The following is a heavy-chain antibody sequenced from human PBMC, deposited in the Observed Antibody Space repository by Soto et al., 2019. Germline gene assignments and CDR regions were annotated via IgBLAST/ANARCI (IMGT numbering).Heavy chain of an antibody. CDR1: GFAFSNYG. J-gene: IGHJ4*02. D-gene: IGHD3-3*01. Sequence: QVQLVESGGGVVQPGRSLRLSCAASGFAFSNYGMHWVRQAPGKGLEWVAIISYDGSNKYYADSVKGRFTISRDNSKNSLYLHMNSLRVDDTAVYFCAKDRPGDCSYTYFFDSWCQGAPVTVSS. CDR2: ISYDGSNK. V-gene: IGHV3-30*18. CDR3: AKDRPGDCSYTYFFDS.